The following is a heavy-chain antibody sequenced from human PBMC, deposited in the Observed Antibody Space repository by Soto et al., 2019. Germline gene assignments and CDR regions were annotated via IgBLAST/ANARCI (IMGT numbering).Heavy chain of an antibody. J-gene: IGHJ6*02. CDR1: GFTFISYW. CDR3: ARDKGISAAGKRSYGMAV. V-gene: IGHV3-74*01. D-gene: IGHD6-13*01. Sequence: GGALRVSCAASGFTFISYWMHWVRQAPGKGLVWVSRINSDGSSTSYADSVKGRFTISRDNAKNTLYLQMNSLRAEDTAVYYCARDKGISAAGKRSYGMAVRGQRTTVTVSS. CDR2: INSDGSST.